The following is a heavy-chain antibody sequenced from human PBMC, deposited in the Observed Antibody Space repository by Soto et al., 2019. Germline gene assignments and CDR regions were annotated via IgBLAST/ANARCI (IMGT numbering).Heavy chain of an antibody. CDR1: GFTVCTYK. V-gene: IGHV3-48*02. CDR2: IRSGGSAK. J-gene: IGHJ4*02. CDR3: ASGWQLHS. Sequence: WGSPGLSCAASGFTVCTYKMDWVRQAPGKGLEWLSFIRSGGSAKYYADSVKGRFTISRDNAKNSLYLQMNSLREEDTAVYFSASGWQLHSWGLGTLVTVSS. D-gene: IGHD2-15*01.